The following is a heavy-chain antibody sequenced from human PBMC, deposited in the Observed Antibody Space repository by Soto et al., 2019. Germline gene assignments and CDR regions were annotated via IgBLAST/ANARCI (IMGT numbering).Heavy chain of an antibody. CDR3: ALRSMAVVPEY. V-gene: IGHV4-59*01. CDR2: LYYGRSA. D-gene: IGHD3-22*01. J-gene: IGHJ4*02. Sequence: QVQLQESGPGLVKPSETLSLTCAVSGGSISSYYCMWIRQPPGKGLESIGYLYYGRSANYNPSLKRRVTLSVDTSTNQCSLTLSSMTAADTAVYYCALRSMAVVPEYWGQGTLVTVS. CDR1: GGSISSYY.